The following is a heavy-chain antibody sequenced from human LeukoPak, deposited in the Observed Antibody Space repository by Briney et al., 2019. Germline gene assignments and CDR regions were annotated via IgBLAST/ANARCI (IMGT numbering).Heavy chain of an antibody. CDR2: IIPIFATT. Sequence: SVTVSCTASGGTFSSYAISWVRQAPGQGLEWMGGIIPIFATTIYAQKFQGRVTMTEDTPTDTAYMELSSLRSEDTAVYYCAIKWRGFDYWGQGTLVTVSS. J-gene: IGHJ4*02. D-gene: IGHD5-12*01. CDR1: GGTFSSYA. CDR3: AIKWRGFDY. V-gene: IGHV1-69*06.